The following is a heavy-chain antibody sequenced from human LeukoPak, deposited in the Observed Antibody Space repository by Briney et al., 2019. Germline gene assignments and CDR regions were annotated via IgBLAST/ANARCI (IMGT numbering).Heavy chain of an antibody. CDR2: IGSSGSPT. CDR3: ARRPYSDTSGRLSDV. D-gene: IGHD3-22*01. CDR1: GFAFSSYN. Sequence: EPGGSLRLSCAASGFAFSSYNMNWVRQAPGKGLVWISYIGSSGSPTHYTDSVGGRFTISRDNAKNSLYLQMNSLRDEDTAVYFCARRPYSDTSGRLSDVWGQGTTVTVSS. V-gene: IGHV3-48*02. J-gene: IGHJ6*02.